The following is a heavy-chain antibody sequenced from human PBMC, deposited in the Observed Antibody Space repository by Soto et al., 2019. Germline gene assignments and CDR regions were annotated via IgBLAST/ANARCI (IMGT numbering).Heavy chain of an antibody. CDR1: GCTFSSYS. CDR3: ARIVSGSGWPY. CDR2: ISSSSSYI. Sequence: PGGSLRLSCAASGCTFSSYSMNWVRQAPGKGLEWVSSISSSSSYIYYADSVKGRFTISGDNAKNSLYLQMNSLGAEDTAVYYCARIVSGSGWPYWGQGALVTVSS. J-gene: IGHJ4*02. D-gene: IGHD6-19*01. V-gene: IGHV3-21*01.